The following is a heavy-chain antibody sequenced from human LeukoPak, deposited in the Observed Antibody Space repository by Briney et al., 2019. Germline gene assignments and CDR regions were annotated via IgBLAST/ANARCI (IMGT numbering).Heavy chain of an antibody. V-gene: IGHV1-69*13. Sequence: SVKVSCKASGYTFTSNYIHWVRQAPGQGLEWMGGIIPIFGTANYAQKFQGRVTITADESTSTAYMELSSLRSEDTAVYYCARVADYGDYRAFDYWGQGTLVTVSS. CDR2: IIPIFGTA. CDR3: ARVADYGDYRAFDY. CDR1: GYTFTSNY. J-gene: IGHJ4*02. D-gene: IGHD4-17*01.